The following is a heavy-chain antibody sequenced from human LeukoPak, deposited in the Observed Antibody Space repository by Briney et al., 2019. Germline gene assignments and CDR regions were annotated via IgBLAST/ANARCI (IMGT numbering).Heavy chain of an antibody. CDR1: GFPFSGYW. V-gene: IGHV3-7*01. CDR3: SRSLDY. Sequence: GGSLRLSCAASGFPFSGYWMDWVRQAPGKGMEWVANIKEDGSDQYFADSVKGRFTISRDNAKNSLYLEMSSLRAEDTAVYYCSRSLDYWGQGVLVTASS. J-gene: IGHJ4*02. CDR2: IKEDGSDQ.